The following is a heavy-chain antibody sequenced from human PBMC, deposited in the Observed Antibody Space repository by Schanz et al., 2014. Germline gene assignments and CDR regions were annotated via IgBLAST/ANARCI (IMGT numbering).Heavy chain of an antibody. CDR2: ISGSGGST. J-gene: IGHJ4*02. D-gene: IGHD3-22*01. V-gene: IGHV3-23*01. CDR1: GFTFSTYA. CDR3: AKDPSHGDYDYYFDY. Sequence: EVHLLDSGGGLVQPGGSLRLSCAASGFTFSTYAMSWVRQAPGKGLEWVSAISGSGGSTYYADSVKGRFTISRDNSKNTLYLQMNSLRAEDTAVYYCAKDPSHGDYDYYFDYWGQGTLXTVSS.